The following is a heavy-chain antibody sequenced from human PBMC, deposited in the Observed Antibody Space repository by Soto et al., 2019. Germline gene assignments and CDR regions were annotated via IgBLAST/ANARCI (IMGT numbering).Heavy chain of an antibody. J-gene: IGHJ6*02. V-gene: IGHV1-69*12. CDR2: IIPIFGTA. D-gene: IGHD4-17*01. CDR3: ARGPDYGGKVASDYYYYYGMDV. Sequence: QVQLVQSGAEVKKPGSSVKVSCKASGGTFSSYAISWVRQAPGQGLEWMGGIIPIFGTANYAQKFQGRVTITADESTSTASMGLSSLRSEDTAVYYCARGPDYGGKVASDYYYYYGMDVWGQGTTVTVSS. CDR1: GGTFSSYA.